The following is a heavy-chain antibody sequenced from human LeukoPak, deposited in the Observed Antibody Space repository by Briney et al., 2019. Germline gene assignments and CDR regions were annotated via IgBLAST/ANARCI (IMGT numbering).Heavy chain of an antibody. Sequence: GASVKVSCKASGGTFSSYAISWVRQAPGQGLEWMGRIIPIFGIANYAQKFQGRVTMTADKSTSTAYMELSSLRSEDTAVYYCARDSPPYCGGDCYPDYWGQGTLVTVSS. D-gene: IGHD2-21*02. CDR2: IIPIFGIA. V-gene: IGHV1-69*04. J-gene: IGHJ4*02. CDR3: ARDSPPYCGGDCYPDY. CDR1: GGTFSSYA.